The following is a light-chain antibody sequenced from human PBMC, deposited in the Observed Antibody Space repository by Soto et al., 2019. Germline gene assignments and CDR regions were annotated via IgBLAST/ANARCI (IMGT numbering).Light chain of an antibody. CDR2: DVS. CDR3: CSYAGTYNFWV. Sequence: QSALTQPRSVSGSPGRSVTISCTGTNSDIGGYNYVSWYQQHPGKAPKVMIYDVSRRPSGVPDRFSGSKSGNTASLTISGLQAEDEADYYCCSYAGTYNFWVFGGGTKVTVL. J-gene: IGLJ3*02. V-gene: IGLV2-11*01. CDR1: NSDIGGYNY.